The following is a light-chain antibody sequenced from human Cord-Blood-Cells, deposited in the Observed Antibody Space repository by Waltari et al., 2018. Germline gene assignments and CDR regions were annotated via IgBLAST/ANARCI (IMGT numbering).Light chain of an antibody. CDR1: SSDVGGYNY. CDR2: EVS. CDR3: SSYTSSSTYV. J-gene: IGLJ1*01. V-gene: IGLV2-14*01. Sequence: QSALTQPASVSGSPGQSITISCTGTSSDVGGYNYVSWYQQHPGKAPKLMIYEVSNQPSGVSNRFSGSKSCNTASLTISGLQAEDEADYYCSSYTSSSTYVFGTGTKVTVL.